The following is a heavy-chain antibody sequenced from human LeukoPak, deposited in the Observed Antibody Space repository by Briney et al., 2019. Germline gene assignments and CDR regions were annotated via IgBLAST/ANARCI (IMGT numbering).Heavy chain of an antibody. CDR1: GFTFSSYA. CDR3: ARPRTHIAAAGRSDY. CDR2: ISGTGGTT. D-gene: IGHD6-13*01. V-gene: IGHV3-23*01. Sequence: GGSLRLSCAASGFTFSSYAMNWVRQAPGKGPEWVSAISGTGGTTYYADSVKGRFTISRDNAKNSLYLQMNSLRAEDTAVYYCARPRTHIAAAGRSDYWGQGTLVTVSS. J-gene: IGHJ4*02.